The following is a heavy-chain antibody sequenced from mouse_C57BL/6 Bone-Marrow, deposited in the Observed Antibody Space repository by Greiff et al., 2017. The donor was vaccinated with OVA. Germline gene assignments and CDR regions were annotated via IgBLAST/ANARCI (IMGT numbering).Heavy chain of an antibody. CDR3: ARDHYGSSYPLDY. CDR2: ISDGGSYT. D-gene: IGHD1-1*01. CDR1: GFTFSSYA. Sequence: EVQGVESGGGLVKPGGSLKLSCAASGFTFSSYAMSWVRQTPEKRLEWVATISDGGSYTYYPDNVKGRFTISRDNAKNNLYLQMSHLKSEDTAMYYCARDHYGSSYPLDYWGQGTSVTVSS. V-gene: IGHV5-4*01. J-gene: IGHJ4*01.